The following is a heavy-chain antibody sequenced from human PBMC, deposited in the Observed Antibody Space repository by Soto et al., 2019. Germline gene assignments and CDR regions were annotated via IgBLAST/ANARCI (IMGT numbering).Heavy chain of an antibody. CDR3: ARHGFYGDYAANYFDP. Sequence: GASLKISCKGSGYNFATYWIAWVRQMPGEGLEYMGIISPGDSDTRYSPSFQGQVTFSADKSITTAYLQWSSLKAADTAMYYCARHGFYGDYAANYFDPGGEGTEVTVAS. CDR1: GYNFATYW. J-gene: IGHJ5*02. CDR2: ISPGDSDT. D-gene: IGHD4-17*01. V-gene: IGHV5-51*01.